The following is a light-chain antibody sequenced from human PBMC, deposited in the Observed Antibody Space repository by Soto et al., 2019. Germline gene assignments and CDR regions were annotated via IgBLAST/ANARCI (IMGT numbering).Light chain of an antibody. V-gene: IGKV1-9*01. Sequence: IQLTQSPSSLSASVGDRVTITCRASQGISSYLAWYQQKPGKAPKLLIYAASTLQSGVPSRFSGSGSGTDFTLTVTSLQPEVFATYYCQRLNSHPPYPFGQGTKLEIK. CDR3: QRLNSHPPYP. J-gene: IGKJ2*01. CDR1: QGISSY. CDR2: AAS.